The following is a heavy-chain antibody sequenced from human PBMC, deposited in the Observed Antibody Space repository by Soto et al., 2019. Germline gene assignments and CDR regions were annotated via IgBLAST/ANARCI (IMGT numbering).Heavy chain of an antibody. CDR1: GGSISSGGYY. CDR2: IYYSGST. Sequence: SETLSLTCTVSGGSISSGGYYWSWIRQHPGKGLEWIGYIYYSGSTYYNPSLKSRVTISVDTSKNQFSLKLSSVTAADTAVYYCARDHFIAAAGTLYYYGTDVWGQGPTVTLS. J-gene: IGHJ6*02. CDR3: ARDHFIAAAGTLYYYGTDV. D-gene: IGHD6-13*01. V-gene: IGHV4-31*03.